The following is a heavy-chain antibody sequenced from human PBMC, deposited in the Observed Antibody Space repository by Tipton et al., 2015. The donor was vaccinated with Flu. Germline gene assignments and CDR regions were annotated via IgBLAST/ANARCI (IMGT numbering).Heavy chain of an antibody. D-gene: IGHD6-19*01. Sequence: SLRLSCAASGFTFSTYSMNWVRQAPGKGLEWVSYISGSGTTVHFADSVKGRFTISRDNAKNSLYLEMNSLRAEDTAVYYCAKVIPELVAGLDYWGQGTLVTVSS. CDR1: GFTFSTYS. CDR2: ISGSGTTV. V-gene: IGHV3-48*01. J-gene: IGHJ4*02. CDR3: AKVIPELVAGLDY.